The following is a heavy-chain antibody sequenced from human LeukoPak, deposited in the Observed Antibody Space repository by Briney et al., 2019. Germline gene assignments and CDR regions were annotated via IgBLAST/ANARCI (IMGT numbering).Heavy chain of an antibody. V-gene: IGHV1-3*03. CDR1: GGTFSSYA. CDR2: INPGNGDT. D-gene: IGHD2-2*02. Sequence: GASVKVSCKASGGTFSSYAISWVRQAPGQGLEWMGCINPGNGDTKYSQDLQGRVTITRDTSATTAYMELSSLRSDDMAVYYCTLYNYWGQGTLVTVSS. CDR3: TLYNY. J-gene: IGHJ4*02.